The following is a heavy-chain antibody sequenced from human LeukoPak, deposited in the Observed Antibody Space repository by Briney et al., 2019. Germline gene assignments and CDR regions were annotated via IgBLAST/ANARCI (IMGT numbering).Heavy chain of an antibody. CDR2: INHSGSS. J-gene: IGHJ5*02. D-gene: IGHD6-19*01. CDR1: GGTFSGY. V-gene: IGHV4-34*01. CDR3: ARVEGIAVAGTLGNWFDR. Sequence: SETLSLTCAVYGGTFSGYWSWIRQPPGKGLEWLGEINHSGSSNYNPSLKSRVTISVDTSKNQFSLKLTSVTAADTAVYYCARVEGIAVAGTLGNWFDRWGQGTLVTVSS.